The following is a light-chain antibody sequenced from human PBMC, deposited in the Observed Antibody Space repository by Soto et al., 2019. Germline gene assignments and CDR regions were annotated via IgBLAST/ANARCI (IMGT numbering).Light chain of an antibody. Sequence: DIPMTQSPSTLSASVGDRVTIACRASQNIGVWLAWYQQKPGKVPSLLIYKTSTLEDGVPSRFSGTGSGTDFTLTIYNLQLDDVATYYCQQWSLYSWTFGQGTKVEI. CDR2: KTS. CDR1: QNIGVW. J-gene: IGKJ1*01. CDR3: QQWSLYSWT. V-gene: IGKV1-5*03.